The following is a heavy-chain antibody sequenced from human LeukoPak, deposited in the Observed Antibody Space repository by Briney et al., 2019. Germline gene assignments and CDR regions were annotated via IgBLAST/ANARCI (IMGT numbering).Heavy chain of an antibody. D-gene: IGHD2-2*01. Sequence: SETLSLTCTVSGGSISSGGYYWSWIRQPPGKGLEWIGYIYHSGSTYYNPSLKSRVTISVDRSKNQFSLKLSSVTAADTAVYYCARDDYCSSTSCSLGIWGQGTMVTVSS. CDR2: IYHSGST. CDR3: ARDDYCSSTSCSLGI. CDR1: GGSISSGGYY. J-gene: IGHJ3*02. V-gene: IGHV4-30-2*01.